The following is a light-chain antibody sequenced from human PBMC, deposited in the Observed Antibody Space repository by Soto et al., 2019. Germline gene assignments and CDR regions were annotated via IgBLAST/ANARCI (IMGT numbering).Light chain of an antibody. J-gene: IGLJ1*01. CDR3: SSYAGNNDDV. V-gene: IGLV2-8*01. CDR2: EVT. Sequence: QSVLTQPPSASGSPGQSVTFSCTGTSSDIGVYNYVSWYQQHPGKAPKLMIYEVTKRPSGLPDRFSASKSGTTASLTVSGLQADDETDYYGSSYAGNNDDVFGTGTKLTVL. CDR1: SSDIGVYNY.